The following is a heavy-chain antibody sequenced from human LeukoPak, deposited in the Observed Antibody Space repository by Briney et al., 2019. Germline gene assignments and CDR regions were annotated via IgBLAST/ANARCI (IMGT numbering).Heavy chain of an antibody. D-gene: IGHD2-21*01. Sequence: GGSLRLSCAASGFTFSSYAMSWVRQAPGKGLEWVSAISGSGGSTYYADSVKGRFTISRDNSKNTPYLQMNSLRAEDTAVYYCAKFLPTHIVVANYYFDYWGQGTLVTVSS. J-gene: IGHJ4*02. V-gene: IGHV3-23*01. CDR2: ISGSGGST. CDR1: GFTFSSYA. CDR3: AKFLPTHIVVANYYFDY.